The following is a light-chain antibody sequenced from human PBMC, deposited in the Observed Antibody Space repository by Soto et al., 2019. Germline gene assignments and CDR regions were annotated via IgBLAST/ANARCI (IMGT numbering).Light chain of an antibody. Sequence: QSVLTQSSSASASLGSSVKLTCTLSSGHSSYIIAWHQQQPGKAPRYLMKLEGSGSYNKGSGVPDRFSGSSSGADRYLTISNLQFEDEADYYGETCDSNTRVFGGGTKVTVL. J-gene: IGLJ3*02. CDR1: SGHSSYI. CDR2: LEGSGSY. V-gene: IGLV4-60*02. CDR3: ETCDSNTRV.